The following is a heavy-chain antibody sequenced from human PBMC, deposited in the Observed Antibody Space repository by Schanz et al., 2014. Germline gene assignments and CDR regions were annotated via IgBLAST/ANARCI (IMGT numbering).Heavy chain of an antibody. V-gene: IGHV1-69*04. CDR3: ARGGGPEDVFDI. CDR1: GGTFSTYP. D-gene: IGHD5-12*01. Sequence: QVQLVQSWAEVKGPGASVKVSCKASGGTFSTYPINWLRQAPGQGLEWMGRIIPIHGIVNYAQRFQDRVRITADKSTSTAYMELSSLRSDDTAVYYCARGGGPEDVFDIWGQGTTVIVSS. J-gene: IGHJ3*02. CDR2: IIPIHGIV.